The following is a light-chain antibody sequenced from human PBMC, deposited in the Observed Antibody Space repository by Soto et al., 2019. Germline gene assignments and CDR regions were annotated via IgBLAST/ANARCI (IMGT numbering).Light chain of an antibody. Sequence: EIVLTQSPGTLSLSPGERATLSCRASQSVSSSYLAWYQQKPGQAPRLLIYGASSRATGIPDRFSGSGSGTVFTLTISKLEPGDFAVYYCQEYGSSPLTFGGGTQVEIK. J-gene: IGKJ4*01. CDR1: QSVSSSY. CDR3: QEYGSSPLT. V-gene: IGKV3-20*01. CDR2: GAS.